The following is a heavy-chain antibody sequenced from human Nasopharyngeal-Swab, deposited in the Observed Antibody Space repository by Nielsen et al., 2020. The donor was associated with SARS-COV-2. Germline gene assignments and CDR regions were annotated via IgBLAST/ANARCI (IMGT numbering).Heavy chain of an antibody. V-gene: IGHV1-69*01. CDR3: ARGGRTRIQLWQGPPYGMDV. CDR2: IIPIFGTA. Sequence: WVRQAPGQGLERMGGIIPIFGTANYAQKFQGRVTITADESTSTAYMELSSLRSEDTAVYYCARGGRTRIQLWQGPPYGMDVWGQGTTVTVSS. J-gene: IGHJ6*02. D-gene: IGHD5-18*01.